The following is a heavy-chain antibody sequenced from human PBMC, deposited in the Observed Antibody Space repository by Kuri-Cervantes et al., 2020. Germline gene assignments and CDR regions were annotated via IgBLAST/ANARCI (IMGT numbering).Heavy chain of an antibody. V-gene: IGHV3-21*01. J-gene: IGHJ5*02. Sequence: GGSLRLSCAASGFTFSSYSMNWVRQAPGKGLEWASSISDNSRYIYYADSVKGRFTISRDNAKNSLSLQMNTLRADDTAVYYCARDSRGRSNWFDPWGQGTLVTVSS. CDR1: GFTFSSYS. CDR3: ARDSRGRSNWFDP. D-gene: IGHD3-16*01. CDR2: ISDNSRYI.